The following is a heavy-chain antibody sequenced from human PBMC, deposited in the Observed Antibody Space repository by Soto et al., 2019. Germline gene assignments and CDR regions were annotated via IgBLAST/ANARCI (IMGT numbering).Heavy chain of an antibody. CDR3: ATLPAAMYFYGSDV. V-gene: IGHV4-39*01. J-gene: IGHJ6*02. CDR2: ILPRGST. Sequence: QLQLRESGPGLVKPSETLSLTCSVSGGSVSISTYYWAWFRQTPGKGLEWLGSILPRGSTYYNPALKSRLTLSVDTSEDQFSLNLSSVTATDTGVYYCATLPAAMYFYGSDVWGPGTTVTVSS. CDR1: GGSVSISTYY. D-gene: IGHD2-2*01.